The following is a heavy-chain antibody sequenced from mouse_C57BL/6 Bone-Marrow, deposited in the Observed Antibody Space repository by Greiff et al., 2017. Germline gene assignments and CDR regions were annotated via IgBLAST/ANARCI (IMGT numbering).Heavy chain of an antibody. CDR1: EYEFPSHD. J-gene: IGHJ3*01. Sequence: EVKLVESGGGLVQPGESLKLSCESNEYEFPSHDMSWVRKTPEKRLELVAAINSDGGSTYYPDTMERRFIISRDNTKKTLYMQMCSLRSEDTAVYYCARVLGPGFAYWGQGTLVTVSA. CDR2: INSDGGST. CDR3: ARVLGPGFAY. D-gene: IGHD4-1*01. V-gene: IGHV5-2*01.